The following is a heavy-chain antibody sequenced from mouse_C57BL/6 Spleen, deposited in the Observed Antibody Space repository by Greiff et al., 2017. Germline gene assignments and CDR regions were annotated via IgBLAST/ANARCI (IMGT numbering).Heavy chain of an antibody. J-gene: IGHJ2*01. V-gene: IGHV5-6*01. CDR1: GFTFSSYG. CDR3: ARHDLYYLDY. Sequence: EVKLMESGGDLVKPGGSLKLSCAASGFTFSSYGMSWVRQTPDKRLEWVATISSGGSYTYYPDSVKGRFTISRDNAKNTLYLQMSSLKSEDTAMYYCARHDLYYLDYWGQGTTLTVSS. CDR2: ISSGGSYT.